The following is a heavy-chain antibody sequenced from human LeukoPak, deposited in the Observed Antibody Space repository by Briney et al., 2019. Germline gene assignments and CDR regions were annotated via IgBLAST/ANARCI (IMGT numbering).Heavy chain of an antibody. V-gene: IGHV4-39*01. Sequence: SETLSLTCTVSGGSISSSSYYWGWIRQPPGKGLEWIGSIYYSGSTYYNPSLKSRVTISVDTSKNQFSLKLSSVTAADTAVYYCARRKSSSTFDYWGQGTLVTVSS. J-gene: IGHJ4*02. CDR2: IYYSGST. CDR1: GGSISSSSYY. CDR3: ARRKSSSTFDY. D-gene: IGHD6-13*01.